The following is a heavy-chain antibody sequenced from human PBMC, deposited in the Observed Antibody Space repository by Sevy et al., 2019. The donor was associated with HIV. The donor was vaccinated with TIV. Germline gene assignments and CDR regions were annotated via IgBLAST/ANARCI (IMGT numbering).Heavy chain of an antibody. CDR1: GFSFSSYW. V-gene: IGHV3-74*01. J-gene: IGHJ3*01. CDR2: SNSDEISR. D-gene: IGHD3-22*01. CDR3: ARAHYYYDSSGYMGIDAFDV. Sequence: GGSLRLSCAASGFSFSSYWMHWVRQAPGKGLEWASRSNSDEISRSYADSVMGRFTISRDNAKNTLYLQMENLRVEDTAIYYCARAHYYYDSSGYMGIDAFDVWGQGTTVTVSS.